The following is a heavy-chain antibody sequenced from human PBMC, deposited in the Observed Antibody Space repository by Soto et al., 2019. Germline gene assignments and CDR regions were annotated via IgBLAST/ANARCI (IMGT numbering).Heavy chain of an antibody. CDR1: GGSISSGGYY. D-gene: IGHD2-15*01. J-gene: IGHJ5*02. CDR2: IYYSGST. CDR3: ARAQLGYCSGGSCYLRRGFDP. V-gene: IGHV4-31*03. Sequence: SETLSLTCTVSGGSISSGGYYWSRISQQPGKGLEWIGYIYYSGSTYYNPSLKSRVTISVDTSKNQFSLKLSSVTAADTAVYYCARAQLGYCSGGSCYLRRGFDPWGQGTLVTVSS.